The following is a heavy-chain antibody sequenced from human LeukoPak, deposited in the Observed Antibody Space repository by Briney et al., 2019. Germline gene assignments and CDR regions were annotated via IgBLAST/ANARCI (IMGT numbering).Heavy chain of an antibody. CDR3: ARGPFGESGPGFWFDP. CDR1: GYTFTSYG. CDR2: ISAYNGNT. D-gene: IGHD3-10*01. V-gene: IGHV1-18*01. J-gene: IGHJ5*02. Sequence: ASVKVSCKASGYTFTSYGISWVRQAPGQGLEWMGWISAYNGNTNYAQKLQGRVTMTTDTSTSTAYMELRSLRSDDTAVYYCARGPFGESGPGFWFDPWGQGTLVTVSS.